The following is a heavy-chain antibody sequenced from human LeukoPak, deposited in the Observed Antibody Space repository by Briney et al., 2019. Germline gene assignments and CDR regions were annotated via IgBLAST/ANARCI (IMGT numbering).Heavy chain of an antibody. CDR3: ARESKTYDGSGYYHDS. Sequence: SETLSLTCAVYGGSFSGYYWSWVRQPPGKGLEWIGEINHSGSTNYNPSLKSRVTMSVDTSRNQFSLNLWSVTAADTAVFYCARESKTYDGSGYYHDSWGQGTLVTVSS. V-gene: IGHV4-34*01. CDR1: GGSFSGYY. J-gene: IGHJ4*02. CDR2: INHSGST. D-gene: IGHD3-22*01.